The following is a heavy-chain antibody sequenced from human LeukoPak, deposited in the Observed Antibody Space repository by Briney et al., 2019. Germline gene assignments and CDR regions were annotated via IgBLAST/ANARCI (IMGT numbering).Heavy chain of an antibody. Sequence: SVKVSCKASGGTFSSYAISWVRQAPGQGLEWMGRIIPILGIANYAQKFQGRVTITADKSTSTAYMELSSLRSEDTAVYYCARNVVVVAATRAYCYYGMDVWGQGTTVTVSS. D-gene: IGHD2-15*01. CDR3: ARNVVVVAATRAYCYYGMDV. J-gene: IGHJ6*02. V-gene: IGHV1-69*04. CDR2: IIPILGIA. CDR1: GGTFSSYA.